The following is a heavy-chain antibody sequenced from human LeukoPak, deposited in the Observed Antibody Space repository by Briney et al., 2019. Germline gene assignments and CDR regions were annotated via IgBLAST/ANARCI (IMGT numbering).Heavy chain of an antibody. CDR1: GGTFSSYA. CDR3: AKDYEYNSNTWYFY. D-gene: IGHD6-13*01. Sequence: ASVKVSCKASGGTFSSYAISWVRQAPGQGLEWMGGIIPIFGTANYAQKFQGRVTITADESTSTAYMELSSLRSEDTAVYYCAKDYEYNSNTWYFYWGRGTLVSVSS. J-gene: IGHJ4*02. V-gene: IGHV1-69*01. CDR2: IIPIFGTA.